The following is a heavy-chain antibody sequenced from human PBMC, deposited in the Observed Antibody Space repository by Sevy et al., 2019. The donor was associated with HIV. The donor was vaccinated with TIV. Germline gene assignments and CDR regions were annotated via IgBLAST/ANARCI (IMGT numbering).Heavy chain of an antibody. V-gene: IGHV4-61*02. CDR1: GGSMKNGGFS. J-gene: IGHJ2*01. Sequence: SETLSLTCIVSGGSMKNGGFSWSWIRQSAGKGPEWIGRVYPSGSANYNPSLNSRVTMSVDMSKNQFSLKLTSVTVADTAVYYCARGTVVTAFRPIHTGWHFDLWGRGTLVTVSS. CDR3: ARGTVVTAFRPIHTGWHFDL. CDR2: VYPSGSA. D-gene: IGHD2-21*02.